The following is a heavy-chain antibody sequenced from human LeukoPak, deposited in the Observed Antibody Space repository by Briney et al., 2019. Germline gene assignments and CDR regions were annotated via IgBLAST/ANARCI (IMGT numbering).Heavy chain of an antibody. V-gene: IGHV3-23*01. J-gene: IGHJ4*02. D-gene: IGHD3-16*02. CDR3: AKQTYDYVWESYHYYFDY. Sequence: PGGSLRLSCAASGFTFSSYAMSWVRQAPGKGLEWVSAISGSGGSTYYADSVKGRFTISRDNSKNTLYLQMNSLRAEDTAVYYCAKQTYDYVWESYHYYFDYWGQGTLVTVSS. CDR1: GFTFSSYA. CDR2: ISGSGGST.